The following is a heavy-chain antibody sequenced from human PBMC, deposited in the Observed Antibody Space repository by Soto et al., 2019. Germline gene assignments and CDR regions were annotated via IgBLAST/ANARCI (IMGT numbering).Heavy chain of an antibody. CDR2: IYYTGST. Sequence: SETLSLTCTVSGGSMSRFNDYWGWIRQPPGKGLEWIGSIYYTGSTYYNPSLESRVTISVDTSKSQFSLNLSSVTAADTAVYFCARHLGGAAQVFDPWGQGTLVTVSS. V-gene: IGHV4-39*01. D-gene: IGHD3-16*01. J-gene: IGHJ5*02. CDR1: GGSMSRFNDY. CDR3: ARHLGGAAQVFDP.